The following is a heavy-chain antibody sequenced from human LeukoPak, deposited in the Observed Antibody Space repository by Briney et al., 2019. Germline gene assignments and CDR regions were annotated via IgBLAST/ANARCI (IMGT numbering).Heavy chain of an antibody. CDR2: INPNSGGT. J-gene: IGHJ3*01. CDR3: ARYYYDTSSVFDV. CDR1: GYTFTDYY. Sequence: ASVKVSCKASGYTFTDYYMHWVRQAPGQGLESMGWINPNSGGTNYAQKFQGRVTMTRDTSISTAYMELSRLRSDDTAVYYCARYYYDTSSVFDVWGQGTRVTVSS. V-gene: IGHV1-2*02. D-gene: IGHD3-22*01.